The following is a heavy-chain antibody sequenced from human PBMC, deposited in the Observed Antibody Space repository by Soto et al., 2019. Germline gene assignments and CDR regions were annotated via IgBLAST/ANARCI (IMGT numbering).Heavy chain of an antibody. Sequence: AASVKASCKAPGYTFTGNYRHWVRQAPGQGLEWMGWINPNSGGTNYAQKFQGRVTMTRDTSISTAYMELSRLRSDDTAVYYCARNGDDNWFDPWGQGTLVTVSS. CDR3: ARNGDDNWFDP. CDR1: GYTFTGNY. CDR2: INPNSGGT. J-gene: IGHJ5*02. V-gene: IGHV1-2*02.